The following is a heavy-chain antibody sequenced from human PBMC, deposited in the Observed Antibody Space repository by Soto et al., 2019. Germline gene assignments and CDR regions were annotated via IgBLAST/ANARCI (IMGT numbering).Heavy chain of an antibody. CDR3: ARDPGYYDFWSGYSFYYGMDV. CDR1: GYTFTSYG. V-gene: IGHV1-18*01. D-gene: IGHD3-3*01. CDR2: ISAYNGNT. Sequence: ASVKVSCKASGYTFTSYGISWVRQAPGQGLEWMGWISAYNGNTNYAQKHKGRVTMTTDTSTSTAYMELRSLRSDDTAVYYCARDPGYYDFWSGYSFYYGMDVWGQGTTVTVSS. J-gene: IGHJ6*02.